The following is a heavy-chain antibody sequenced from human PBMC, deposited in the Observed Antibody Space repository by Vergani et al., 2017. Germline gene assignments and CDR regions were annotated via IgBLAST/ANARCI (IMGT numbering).Heavy chain of an antibody. J-gene: IGHJ4*02. CDR2: IYHSGST. Sequence: QVQLQESGPGLVKPSETLSLTCAVSGYSISSGYYWCWIRQPPGKGLEWIGSIYHSGSTYYNPSLKSRVTISVDTSKNQFSLKLSSVTAADTAVYYCAGQQLVGYYFDYWGQGTLVTVSS. D-gene: IGHD6-13*01. CDR3: AGQQLVGYYFDY. CDR1: GYSISSGYY. V-gene: IGHV4-38-2*01.